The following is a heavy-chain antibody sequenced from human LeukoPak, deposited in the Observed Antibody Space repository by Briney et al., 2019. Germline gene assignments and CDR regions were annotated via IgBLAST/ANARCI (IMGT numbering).Heavy chain of an antibody. J-gene: IGHJ4*02. D-gene: IGHD1-14*01. CDR1: GFTFRDYG. CDR2: LSGSGDST. Sequence: GGSLRLSCAGSGFTFRDYGMSWVRQAPGKGLEWVSALSGSGDSTYYADSVKGRFTISRDNSRNTLYLQMNSLRAEDTAVYYCARSGRGPIDYWGQGTLVTVSS. V-gene: IGHV3-23*01. CDR3: ARSGRGPIDY.